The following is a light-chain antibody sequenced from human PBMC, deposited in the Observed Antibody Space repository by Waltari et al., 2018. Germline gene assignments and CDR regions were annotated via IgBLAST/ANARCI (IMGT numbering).Light chain of an antibody. CDR3: SSYAGSNTWV. CDR2: EVS. Sequence: QSALPQPPSASGSPGQAATIPRTGPSSDVGGYNYVSWYQQHPGEAPKLLIYEVSKRPSGVPDRFSGSKSGNTASLTVSGLQTDDEADYYCSSYAGSNTWVFGGGTKLTVL. V-gene: IGLV2-8*01. CDR1: SSDVGGYNY. J-gene: IGLJ3*02.